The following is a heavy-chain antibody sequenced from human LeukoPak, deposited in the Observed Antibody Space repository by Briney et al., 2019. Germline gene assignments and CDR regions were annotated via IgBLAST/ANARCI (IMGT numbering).Heavy chain of an antibody. CDR3: AKWRRSSPIGGMDV. CDR2: ISDTGDYT. CDR1: GLTFSSYA. J-gene: IGHJ6*02. Sequence: GGSLRLSCTASGLTFSSYAMNWVRQAPGKGLEGVPSISDTGDYTDHADSVKGRFTISRDNSKNTLYLLMNSLRAEDTAVYYCAKWRRSSPIGGMDVWGQGTTVTVSS. V-gene: IGHV3-23*01. D-gene: IGHD5-24*01.